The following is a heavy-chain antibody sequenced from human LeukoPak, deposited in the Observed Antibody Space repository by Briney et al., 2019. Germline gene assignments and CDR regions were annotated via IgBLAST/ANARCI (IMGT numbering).Heavy chain of an antibody. Sequence: GGSLRLSCAASGFTFRSYDMNWVRQAPGKGLEWISYISSDEITKYYADSVKGRFTISRDNAKNSLYLQMNSLRVEDTAVYYCAKVAKYYYGSETYYFFDYWGQGTLVTASS. J-gene: IGHJ4*02. CDR3: AKVAKYYYGSETYYFFDY. D-gene: IGHD3-10*01. V-gene: IGHV3-48*03. CDR1: GFTFRSYD. CDR2: ISSDEITK.